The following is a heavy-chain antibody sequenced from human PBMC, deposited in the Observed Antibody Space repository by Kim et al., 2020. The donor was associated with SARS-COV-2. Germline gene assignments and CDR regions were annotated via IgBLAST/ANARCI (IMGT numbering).Heavy chain of an antibody. CDR2: IDWDNDQ. V-gene: IGHV2-70*11. D-gene: IGHD2-2*01. Sequence: SGPTLVKPTQTLTLTCTFSGFSLSTSGMCVSWIRQPPGKALEWLARIDWDNDQYYSASLRTRLTISKDTSKNQVVLTMTNMDPVDTATYYCARIRCSCSSTSCQAAYFDYWGQGTLVTVSS. CDR3: ARIRCSCSSTSCQAAYFDY. CDR1: GFSLSTSGMC. J-gene: IGHJ4*02.